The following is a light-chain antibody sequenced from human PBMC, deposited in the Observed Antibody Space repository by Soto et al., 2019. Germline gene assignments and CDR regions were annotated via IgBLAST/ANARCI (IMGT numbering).Light chain of an antibody. J-gene: IGLJ1*01. CDR3: SSYAGSNNV. Sequence: QSVLTQPPSASGSPGQSVTISCTGTSSDVGGYNYVSWYQQHPGKAPKLMIYEVSKRPSGFPDRFSGSKSGNTASLTVSGLQAEDEADYYCSSYAGSNNVFGTGTKVTVL. CDR1: SSDVGGYNY. V-gene: IGLV2-8*01. CDR2: EVS.